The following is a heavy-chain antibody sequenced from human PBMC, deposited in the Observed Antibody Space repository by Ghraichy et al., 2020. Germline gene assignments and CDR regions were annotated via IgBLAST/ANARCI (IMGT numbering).Heavy chain of an antibody. D-gene: IGHD5-12*01. V-gene: IGHV3-30*18. J-gene: IGHJ6*02. CDR2: ISYDGSNK. CDR3: AKVKELSGYDSPYYYYYGMDV. Sequence: GESLNISCAASGFTFSSYGMHWVRQAPGKGLEWVAVISYDGSNKYYADSVKGRFTISRDNSKNTLYLQMNSLRAEDTAVYYCAKVKELSGYDSPYYYYYGMDVWGQGTTVTVSS. CDR1: GFTFSSYG.